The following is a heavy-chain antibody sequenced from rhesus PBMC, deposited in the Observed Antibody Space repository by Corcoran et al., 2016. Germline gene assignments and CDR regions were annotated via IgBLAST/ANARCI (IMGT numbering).Heavy chain of an antibody. CDR1: GFTFSSYG. CDR2: ISYDGSKK. D-gene: IGHD3-3*01. V-gene: IGHV3-54*02. CDR3: ARDGGVLQFLDWLPRAEYFEF. Sequence: EVQLVESGGGLVQPGGSLRLSCAASGFTFSSYGMHWVRQAPGKGLEWGAVISYDGSKKYYADSVNGRFTISRDNSKNMLYLQMNNLKLEDTAVYYCARDGGVLQFLDWLPRAEYFEFWGQGALVTVSS. J-gene: IGHJ1*01.